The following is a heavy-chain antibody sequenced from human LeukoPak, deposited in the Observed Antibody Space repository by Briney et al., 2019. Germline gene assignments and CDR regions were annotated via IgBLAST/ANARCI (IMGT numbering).Heavy chain of an antibody. J-gene: IGHJ6*02. D-gene: IGHD3-22*01. Sequence: GGSLRLSCAASGFSLSDAWVNWVRQAPGKGLEWVGRIKSEEDGGTTGFPEPAQGRLTISRSDEKNTMYLQMNSLTTEDTAVYYCSTSYESSTSSLKDYYGLDVWGQGTTVTVSS. CDR1: GFSLSDAW. CDR2: IKSEEDGGTT. CDR3: STSYESSTSSLKDYYGLDV. V-gene: IGHV3-15*01.